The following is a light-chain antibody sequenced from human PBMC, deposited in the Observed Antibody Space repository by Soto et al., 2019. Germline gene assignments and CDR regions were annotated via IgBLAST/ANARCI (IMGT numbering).Light chain of an antibody. J-gene: IGLJ2*01. Sequence: QSVLTQPPSASGTPGQRVTISCSGSSSNIGSHTVNWYQQLPGTAPKLLICSNNHRPSGVPDRFSGSKSGTSASLAISGLQSEDEADFYGAAWDDSLNGVVFGGGTKLTVL. CDR3: AAWDDSLNGVV. CDR2: SNN. CDR1: SSNIGSHT. V-gene: IGLV1-44*01.